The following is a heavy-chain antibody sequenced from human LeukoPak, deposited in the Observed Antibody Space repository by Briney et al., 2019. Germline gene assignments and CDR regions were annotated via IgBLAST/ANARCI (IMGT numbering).Heavy chain of an antibody. CDR1: GFTFSTYS. D-gene: IGHD3-3*01. V-gene: IGHV3-7*01. CDR3: ARDQGFSYYYYYMDV. J-gene: IGHJ6*03. Sequence: GGSLRLSCAASGFTFSTYSMNWVRQAPGKGLEWVANINQDGSEKYYVDSVKGRFTISRDNAKNSLYLQMNSLRAEDTAVYYCARDQGFSYYYYYMDVWGKGTTVTVSS. CDR2: INQDGSEK.